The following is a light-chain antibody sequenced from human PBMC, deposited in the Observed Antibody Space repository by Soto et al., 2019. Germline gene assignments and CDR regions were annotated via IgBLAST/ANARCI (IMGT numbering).Light chain of an antibody. CDR1: SSNIGSNY. J-gene: IGLJ2*01. V-gene: IGLV1-47*01. CDR2: RND. Sequence: QSVLTQPPSASGTPGQRVTISCSGNSSNIGSNYAYWYQQLPGTAPKVLIFRNDQRPSGVPDRFSGSKSGTTASLAISGLRSEDEADYYCASWDDSLSGPVLFGGGTQLTVL. CDR3: ASWDDSLSGPVL.